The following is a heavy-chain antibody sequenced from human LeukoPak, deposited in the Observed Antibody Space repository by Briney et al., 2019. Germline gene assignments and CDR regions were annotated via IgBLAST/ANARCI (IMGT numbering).Heavy chain of an antibody. CDR2: INHSGNT. CDR1: GGSFSGYY. V-gene: IGHV4-34*01. D-gene: IGHD4-17*01. CDR3: ARGPLTVTTWRRVPTSTGPPDY. Sequence: SETLSLTCAVHGGSFSGYYWSWIRQPPGKGLEWIGEINHSGNTNHNPSLKSRVTISVDTSKNQFSLKLSSVTAADTAVYYCARGPLTVTTWRRVPTSTGPPDYWGQGTLVTVSS. J-gene: IGHJ4*02.